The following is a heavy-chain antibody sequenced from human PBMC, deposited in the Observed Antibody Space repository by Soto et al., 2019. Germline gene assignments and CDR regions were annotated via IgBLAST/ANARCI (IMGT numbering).Heavy chain of an antibody. Sequence: QITLKESGPTLVKPTQTLTLTCTFSGFSLSTSGVGVGWIRQPPGKALEWLAFLYWDDDKRYSPSLKSRLTITKDTSKNQVLLTMTNMDPVDTATYYCARTSVNWGSRGPVDYWGQGTLVTVAS. J-gene: IGHJ4*02. CDR2: LYWDDDK. V-gene: IGHV2-5*02. D-gene: IGHD7-27*01. CDR3: ARTSVNWGSRGPVDY. CDR1: GFSLSTSGVG.